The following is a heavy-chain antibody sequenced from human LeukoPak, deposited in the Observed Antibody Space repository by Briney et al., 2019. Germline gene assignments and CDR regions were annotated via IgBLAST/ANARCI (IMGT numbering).Heavy chain of an antibody. J-gene: IGHJ6*02. Sequence: ASVKVSCKASGYTFTGYYMHWVRHAPGQGLEWMGWINPNSGGTNYAQKFQGRVTMTRDTSISTAYMELSRLRSDDTAVYYCARVSDSSSWYWPVDVWGHGTTVTVSS. D-gene: IGHD6-13*01. CDR3: ARVSDSSSWYWPVDV. V-gene: IGHV1-2*02. CDR1: GYTFTGYY. CDR2: INPNSGGT.